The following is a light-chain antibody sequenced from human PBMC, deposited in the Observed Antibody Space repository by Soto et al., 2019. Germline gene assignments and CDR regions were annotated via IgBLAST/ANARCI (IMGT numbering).Light chain of an antibody. Sequence: SYELTQPPSVSVSPGQTASITCSGDKLGDKYACWYQQKPGQSPVLVIYQNNKRPSGIPERFSGSNFGNTATLTISGTQAMDEADYYCQAWDSSTVVFGGWTKLTVL. CDR2: QNN. J-gene: IGLJ2*01. V-gene: IGLV3-1*01. CDR3: QAWDSSTVV. CDR1: KLGDKY.